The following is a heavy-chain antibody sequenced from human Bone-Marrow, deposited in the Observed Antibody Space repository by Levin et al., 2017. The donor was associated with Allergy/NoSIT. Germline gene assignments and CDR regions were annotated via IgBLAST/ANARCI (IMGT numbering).Heavy chain of an antibody. D-gene: IGHD2-8*01. Sequence: SETLSLTCTVSGGSISSYYWSWIRQPPGKGLEWIGYIYYSGSTNYNPSLKSRVTISVDTSKNQFSLKLSSVTAADTAVYYCARGVGYCTNGVCYSSDDYFDYWGQGTLVTVSS. J-gene: IGHJ4*02. CDR1: GGSISSYY. V-gene: IGHV4-59*01. CDR3: ARGVGYCTNGVCYSSDDYFDY. CDR2: IYYSGST.